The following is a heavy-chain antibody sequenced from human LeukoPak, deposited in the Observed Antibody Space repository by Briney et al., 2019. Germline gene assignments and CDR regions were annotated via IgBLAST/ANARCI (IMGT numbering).Heavy chain of an antibody. D-gene: IGHD6-19*01. CDR2: INAGNGNT. CDR3: ASPTPPPGYSSGWYGQYFQH. J-gene: IGHJ1*01. V-gene: IGHV1-3*01. Sequence: ASVKVSCKASGYTFTSYAMHWVRQAPGQRLEWMGWINAGNGNTKYSQKFQGRVTITRDTSASTAYMGLSSLRSEDTAVYYCASPTPPPGYSSGWYGQYFQHWGQGTLVTVSS. CDR1: GYTFTSYA.